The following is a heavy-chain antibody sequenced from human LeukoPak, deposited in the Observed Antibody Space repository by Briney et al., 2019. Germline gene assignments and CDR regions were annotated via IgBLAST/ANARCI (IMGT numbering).Heavy chain of an antibody. J-gene: IGHJ4*02. CDR2: ISSSSSYI. CDR3: AKGRGFFEGACFDY. D-gene: IGHD3-3*01. V-gene: IGHV3-21*03. Sequence: GGSLRLSCAASGFTFSSYSMNWVRQAPRKGLEWVSSISSSSSYIYYADSVKGRFTISRDNAKNSVYLQMNSLRAEDTALYYCAKGRGFFEGACFDYWGRGTLVTVSS. CDR1: GFTFSSYS.